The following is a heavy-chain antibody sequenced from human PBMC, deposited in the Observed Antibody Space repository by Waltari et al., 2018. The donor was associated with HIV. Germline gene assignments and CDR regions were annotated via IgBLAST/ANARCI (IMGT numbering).Heavy chain of an antibody. Sequence: QVQLVESGGGVVPPGRSLRLSCATSGFTLSSYGMHWVRQAPGKGLEWVTVIWYDGSKKYYADSVKGRFTISRDNSKNTLYLQMNSLRIEDTAVYYCARKYSSSWGAPFDYWGQGTLVTVSS. J-gene: IGHJ4*02. CDR3: ARKYSSSWGAPFDY. D-gene: IGHD6-13*01. CDR1: GFTLSSYG. CDR2: IWYDGSKK. V-gene: IGHV3-33*01.